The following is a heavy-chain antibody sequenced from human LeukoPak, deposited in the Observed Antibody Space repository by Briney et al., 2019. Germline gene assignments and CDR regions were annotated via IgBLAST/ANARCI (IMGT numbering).Heavy chain of an antibody. CDR3: ARDQYDTWSRRGNFDS. V-gene: IGHV3-7*03. Sequence: PGGSLRLSCAASSYTFSDAWMNWVRQAPGKGLEWVANIKLDGSEKNYVDSVKGRFTISRDNTKNSLYLQMNSLRAEDTAVFYCARDQYDTWSRRGNFDSWGQGTLVIVSS. J-gene: IGHJ4*02. D-gene: IGHD3/OR15-3a*01. CDR2: IKLDGSEK. CDR1: SYTFSDAW.